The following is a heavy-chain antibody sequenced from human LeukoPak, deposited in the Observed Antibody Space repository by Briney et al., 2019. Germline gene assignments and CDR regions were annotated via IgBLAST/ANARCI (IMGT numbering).Heavy chain of an antibody. J-gene: IGHJ4*02. Sequence: GGSLRLSCSASGFTFSSYAMHWVRQAPGKGLEYVSAISSNGGSTYYADSAKGRFTISRDNARNSLFLQMNSLRAEDTAVYYCARIGYSSSSLDYWGQGTPLVTVSS. CDR1: GFTFSSYA. D-gene: IGHD6-6*01. V-gene: IGHV3-64*04. CDR2: ISSNGGST. CDR3: ARIGYSSSSLDY.